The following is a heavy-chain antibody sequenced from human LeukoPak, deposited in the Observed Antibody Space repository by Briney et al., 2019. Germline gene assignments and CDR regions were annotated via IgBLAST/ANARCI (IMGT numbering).Heavy chain of an antibody. V-gene: IGHV1-58*02. J-gene: IGHJ6*02. CDR1: GFTFISSA. CDR2: IVVGSGNK. Sequence: SVKVSCKASGFTFISSAMQWVRQARGQSLERIGWIVVGSGNKNYAQKFQERVTITRDMSTSTAYMELSSLRSEDTAVYYCATDRVAAALYGMDVWGQGTTVTVSS. D-gene: IGHD6-13*01. CDR3: ATDRVAAALYGMDV.